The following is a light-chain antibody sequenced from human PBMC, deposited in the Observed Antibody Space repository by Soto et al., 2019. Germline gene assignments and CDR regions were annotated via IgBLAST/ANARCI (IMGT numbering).Light chain of an antibody. CDR1: QRVGSRY. Sequence: ENVLTQSPGTLSLYPGERATLSCRASQRVGSRYVAWYQQKPGQAPRQLIYVASNRAAGIPDRFSVSVSGTDLTLTISRLEPEDFAVYYCQQYRSSPVTLGQGTKLEIK. CDR3: QQYRSSPVT. CDR2: VAS. J-gene: IGKJ2*01. V-gene: IGKV3-20*01.